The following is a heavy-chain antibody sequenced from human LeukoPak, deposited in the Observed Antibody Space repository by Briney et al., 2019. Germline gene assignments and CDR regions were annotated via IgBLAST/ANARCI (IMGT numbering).Heavy chain of an antibody. D-gene: IGHD5-18*01. CDR1: GGSISSSSYY. V-gene: IGHV4-39*01. CDR3: ARIPYVDTARGWFDP. Sequence: SETLSLTCTVSGGSISSSSYYWGWIRQPPGKGLEWIGSIYYSGSTYYNPSLKSRVTISVDTSKNQFSLKLSSVTAADTAVYYCARIPYVDTARGWFDPWGQGTLVTVSS. CDR2: IYYSGST. J-gene: IGHJ5*02.